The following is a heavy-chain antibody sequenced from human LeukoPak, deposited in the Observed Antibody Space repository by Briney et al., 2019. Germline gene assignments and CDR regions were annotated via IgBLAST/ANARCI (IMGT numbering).Heavy chain of an antibody. CDR3: ARANKFDS. V-gene: IGHV3-7*01. CDR1: GFTFSTYW. CDR2: IKQDGSEK. D-gene: IGHD1/OR15-1a*01. Sequence: GGCLRLSCAASGFTFSTYWMNWVRQAPGKGLEWVASIKQDGSEKYYVDSVKGRFTISRDNAKNSLSLQMNSLRAEDTAVYYCARANKFDSWGQGTLVTVSS. J-gene: IGHJ4*02.